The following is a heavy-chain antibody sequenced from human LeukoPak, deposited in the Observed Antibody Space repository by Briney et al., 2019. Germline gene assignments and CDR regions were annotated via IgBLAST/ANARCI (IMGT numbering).Heavy chain of an antibody. D-gene: IGHD2-15*01. Sequence: SETLSLTCTVSGGSISSGGYYWNWIRQHPGKGLEWIGYIYYSGSTYYNPSLKSRVTISVDTSKNQFSLKLSSVTAADTAVYYCAREAHSGPFDYWGQGTLVTVSS. CDR3: AREAHSGPFDY. J-gene: IGHJ4*02. CDR2: IYYSGST. CDR1: GGSISSGGYY. V-gene: IGHV4-31*03.